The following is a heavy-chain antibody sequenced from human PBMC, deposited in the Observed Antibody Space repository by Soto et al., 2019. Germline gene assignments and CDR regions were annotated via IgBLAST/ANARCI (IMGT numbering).Heavy chain of an antibody. CDR2: IYYSGST. CDR3: ARKPYYDFWSGYYADYYYGMDV. D-gene: IGHD3-3*01. Sequence: SETLYLTCTVSGGSISSSSYYWGWIRQPPGKGLEWIGSIYYSGSTYYNPSLKSRVTISVDTSKNQFSLKLSSVTAADTAVYYCARKPYYDFWSGYYADYYYGMDVWGQGTTVTVSS. J-gene: IGHJ6*02. V-gene: IGHV4-39*01. CDR1: GGSISSSSYY.